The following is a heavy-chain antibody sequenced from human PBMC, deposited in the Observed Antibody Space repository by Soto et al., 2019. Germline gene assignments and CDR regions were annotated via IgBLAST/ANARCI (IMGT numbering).Heavy chain of an antibody. CDR2: ISGSGGST. D-gene: IGHD6-6*01. Sequence: PGGSLRLSCAASGFTFSSYAMSWVRQAPGKGLEWVSAISGSGGSTYYADSVKGRFTISRDNSKNTLYLQMNSLRAEDTAVYYCAKDPGAEYSSSFYCYYMAVWGQGTTVPVSS. CDR1: GFTFSSYA. V-gene: IGHV3-23*01. CDR3: AKDPGAEYSSSFYCYYMAV. J-gene: IGHJ6*03.